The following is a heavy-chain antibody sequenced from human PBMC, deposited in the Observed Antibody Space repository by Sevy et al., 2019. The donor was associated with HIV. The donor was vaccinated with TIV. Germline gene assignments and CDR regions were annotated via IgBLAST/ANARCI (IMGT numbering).Heavy chain of an antibody. CDR1: GVTVRSNY. Sequence: GFLRPPRATPGVTVRSNYMSWVRQAPGKGLEGVPVIFGGGSTYYAASVKGRFTISRDNSKNKLYLQMNSLRAEDTAVYYCARVSAGYGSGLNYYYGMDVWGQGTTVTVSS. CDR2: IFGGGST. CDR3: ARVSAGYGSGLNYYYGMDV. D-gene: IGHD3-10*01. V-gene: IGHV3-53*01. J-gene: IGHJ6*02.